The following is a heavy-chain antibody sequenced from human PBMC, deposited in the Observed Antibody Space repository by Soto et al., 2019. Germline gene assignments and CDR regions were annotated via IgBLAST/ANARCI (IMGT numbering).Heavy chain of an antibody. CDR2: ISHSGST. D-gene: IGHD3-3*02. V-gene: IGHV4-4*02. CDR3: EARHFWSRRWTDRRLDY. Sequence: KSXETLYLTCAVSGDSINSSHWWNWFRQPPEKGLEWIGQISHSGSTNYNPSLTSRVTISVDKSKNHFSLKLTSVTAADTAVYYCEARHFWSRRWTDRRLDYRGQGTLVTVYS. CDR1: GDSINSSHW. J-gene: IGHJ4*02.